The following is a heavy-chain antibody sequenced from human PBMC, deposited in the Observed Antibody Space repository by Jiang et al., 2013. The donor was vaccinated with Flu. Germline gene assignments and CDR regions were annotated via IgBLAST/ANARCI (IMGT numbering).Heavy chain of an antibody. J-gene: IGHJ4*02. Sequence: TYYADSVKGRFTISRDNSKNTLYLQMNSLRAEDTAVYYCAKDLLAYESYDWGQGTLVTVSS. CDR3: AKDLLAYESYD. V-gene: IGHV3-23*01. CDR2: T. D-gene: IGHD1-26*01.